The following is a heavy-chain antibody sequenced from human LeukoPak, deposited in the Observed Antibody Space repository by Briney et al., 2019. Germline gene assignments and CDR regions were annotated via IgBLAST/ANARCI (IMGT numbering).Heavy chain of an antibody. CDR2: INHSGST. Sequence: PSETLSLTCAVYGGSFSGYYWSWIRQPPGKGLEWIGEINHSGSTNYNPSLKSRVTISVDTSKNQFSLKLSSVTAADTAVYYCARGRMATIRYYYYYMDVWGKGTTVTVSS. CDR3: ARGRMATIRYYYYYMDV. J-gene: IGHJ6*03. CDR1: GGSFSGYY. V-gene: IGHV4-34*01. D-gene: IGHD5-24*01.